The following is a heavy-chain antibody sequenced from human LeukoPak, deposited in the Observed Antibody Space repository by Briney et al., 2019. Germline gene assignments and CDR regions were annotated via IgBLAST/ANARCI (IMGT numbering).Heavy chain of an antibody. V-gene: IGHV3-21*01. CDR3: ARDCWDYGSGSYCGVDY. CDR1: GFTFSSYS. Sequence: PGGSLRLSCAASGFTFSSYSMNWVRQAPGKGPEWVSSISSSSSYIYYADSVKGRFTISTDNAKNSLYLQMNSLRAEDTAVYYCARDCWDYGSGSYCGVDYWGQGTLVTVSS. J-gene: IGHJ4*02. CDR2: ISSSSSYI. D-gene: IGHD3-10*01.